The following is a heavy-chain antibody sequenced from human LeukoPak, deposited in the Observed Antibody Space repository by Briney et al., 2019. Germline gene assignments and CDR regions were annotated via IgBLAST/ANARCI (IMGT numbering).Heavy chain of an antibody. CDR2: IYYSGST. CDR1: GGSISSGDYY. V-gene: IGHV4-30-4*01. D-gene: IGHD6-13*01. Sequence: SETLSLTCTVSGGSISSGDYYWSWIRQPPGKGLEWIGYIYYSGSTYYNPSLKSRVTISVDTSKNQFSLKLSSVTAADTAVYYCARIWGKGSSWYEITATREYFDYWGQGTLVTVSS. J-gene: IGHJ4*02. CDR3: ARIWGKGSSWYEITATREYFDY.